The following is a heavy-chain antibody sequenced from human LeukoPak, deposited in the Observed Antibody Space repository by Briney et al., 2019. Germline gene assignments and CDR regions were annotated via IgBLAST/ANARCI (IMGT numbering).Heavy chain of an antibody. J-gene: IGHJ3*02. V-gene: IGHV4-39*07. D-gene: IGHD2-15*01. CDR3: AAQRGGFDI. CDR2: IYHSGNT. Sequence: EASETLSLTCTVSGGSISSSSYYWGWIRQPPGEGLEWIGSIYHSGNTYYTPSLKSRVTISVDTSKNQFSLKLSSVTAADTAVYYRAAQRGGFDIRGQGTMVTVSS. CDR1: GGSISSSSYY.